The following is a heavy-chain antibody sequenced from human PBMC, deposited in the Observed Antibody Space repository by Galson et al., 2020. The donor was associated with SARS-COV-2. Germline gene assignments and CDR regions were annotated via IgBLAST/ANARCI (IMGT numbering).Heavy chain of an antibody. CDR1: GFTFTTYW. Sequence: GGSLRLSCAASGFTFTTYWMSWVRQAPGKGLEWVANIKEDGSEKFYVDSVKGRFTISRDNARNSLYLQLNSLRAEDTAVYYCARDSISSDGTYYPLGLYVGGQGTTVTVSS. J-gene: IGHJ6*02. V-gene: IGHV3-7*03. D-gene: IGHD6-19*01. CDR3: ARDSISSDGTYYPLGLYV. CDR2: IKEDGSEK.